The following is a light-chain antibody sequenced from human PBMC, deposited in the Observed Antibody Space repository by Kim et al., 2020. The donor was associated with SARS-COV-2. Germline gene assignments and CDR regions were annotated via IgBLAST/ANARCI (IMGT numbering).Light chain of an antibody. V-gene: IGKV3-15*01. Sequence: EIVMTQSPATLSVSPGDRATLSCRASQSVDGNLAWYQQKPGQAPRLLIHGASTRATGIPGRFSGSGSGAEFTLTISSLQSEDFAFYYCQQYNTWPLTFGGGTKLEI. J-gene: IGKJ4*01. CDR3: QQYNTWPLT. CDR1: QSVDGN. CDR2: GAS.